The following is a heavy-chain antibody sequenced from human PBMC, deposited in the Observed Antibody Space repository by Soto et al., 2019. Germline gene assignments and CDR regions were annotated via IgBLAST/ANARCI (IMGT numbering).Heavy chain of an antibody. D-gene: IGHD3-10*01. CDR3: ARCAHGSKGGRFDP. Sequence: QVQLQESGPGLVAPSGTLSVTCAVYGVSISSSTWWTWLRQAPGKGLGWIGEMYPSGGTTSNPSLQNRVTISVDNTKNPLSLTLTSVTAADTAVYYCARCAHGSKGGRFDPWGQGALVTVSS. CDR2: MYPSGGT. V-gene: IGHV4-4*02. J-gene: IGHJ5*02. CDR1: GVSISSSTW.